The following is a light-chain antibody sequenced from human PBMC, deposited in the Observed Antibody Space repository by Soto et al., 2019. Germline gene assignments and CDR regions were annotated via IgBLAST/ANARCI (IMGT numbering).Light chain of an antibody. CDR1: RSNIGSNA. J-gene: IGLJ2*01. CDR3: AAWDDSLNGVV. V-gene: IGLV1-44*01. Sequence: QSVLTQPPSASGTPGQRVTISCSGSRSNIGSNAVNWYQQLPGTAPKLLIYSNNQRPSGVPDRFSGSTSGTSASLAISGLQPEDEADYYCAAWDDSLNGVVFGGGTQLTVL. CDR2: SNN.